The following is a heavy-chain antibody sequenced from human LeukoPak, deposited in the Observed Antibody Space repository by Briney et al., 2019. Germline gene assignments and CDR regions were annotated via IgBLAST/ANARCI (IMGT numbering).Heavy chain of an antibody. CDR1: GFTFSSYG. Sequence: GGSLRLSCAASGFTFSSYGMSWVHQAPGKGLEWVSAISGSGGSTYYADSVKGRFTISRDNSKSTLYLQMNSLRAEDTAVYYCAKDLDSGSYPAGYFDYWGQGTLVTVSS. D-gene: IGHD1-26*01. CDR3: AKDLDSGSYPAGYFDY. J-gene: IGHJ4*02. CDR2: ISGSGGST. V-gene: IGHV3-23*01.